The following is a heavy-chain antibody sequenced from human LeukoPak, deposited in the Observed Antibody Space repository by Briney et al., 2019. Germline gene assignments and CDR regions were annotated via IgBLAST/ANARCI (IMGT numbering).Heavy chain of an antibody. CDR2: IYYTGT. J-gene: IGHJ5*02. Sequence: SETLSLTCTVSGGSVTDYYWSWIRQSPGKGLEWIGYIYYTGTSYNPSLKSRVTISVDTSKNQFSLKLSSVTAADTAVYYCARTERSTMVRGVSNNWFDPWGQGTLVTVSS. CDR3: ARTERSTMVRGVSNNWFDP. D-gene: IGHD3-10*01. V-gene: IGHV4-59*02. CDR1: GGSVTDYY.